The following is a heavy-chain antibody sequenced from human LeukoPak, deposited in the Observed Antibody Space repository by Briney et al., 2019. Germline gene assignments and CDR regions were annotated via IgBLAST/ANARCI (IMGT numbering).Heavy chain of an antibody. CDR1: GFTFSSYA. Sequence: PGGSLRLSCAASGFTFSSYAMHWVRQAPGQGLEWMGWINPNSGGTNYAQKFQGRVTMTRDTSISTAYMELSRLRSDDTAVYYCAVQIALDAFDIWGQGTMVTVSS. CDR2: INPNSGGT. V-gene: IGHV1-2*02. CDR3: AVQIALDAFDI. J-gene: IGHJ3*02.